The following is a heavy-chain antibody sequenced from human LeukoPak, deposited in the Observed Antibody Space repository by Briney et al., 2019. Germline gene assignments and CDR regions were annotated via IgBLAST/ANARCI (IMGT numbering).Heavy chain of an antibody. CDR2: ISYDGKNI. D-gene: IGHD5-12*01. J-gene: IGHJ4*02. CDR1: GFPFSSYG. V-gene: IGHV3-33*06. Sequence: PGGSLRLSCAASGFPFSSYGLQWVRQAPGKGLEWVSAISYDGKNIHYADSGKGRFTISRYNCKNTVDLQMHSLRVEDTAVYYCTKTYCRASGYDFFFHYWGQGTRVTVSS. CDR3: TKTYCRASGYDFFFHY.